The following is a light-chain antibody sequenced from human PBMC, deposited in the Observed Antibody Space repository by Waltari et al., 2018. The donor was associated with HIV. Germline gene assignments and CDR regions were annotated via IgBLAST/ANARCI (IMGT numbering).Light chain of an antibody. V-gene: IGLV2-8*01. Sequence: QSPLTQPPSASGSPGHSVTMSSTGTSSDIGGYNYVPWYQQPPGKAPKLIMTEVTKRPSGVPDRFSGSKSGNTASLTVSGLQAEDEAHYYCSSYAPTNKFYVLFGGGTTLTVL. CDR3: SSYAPTNKFYVL. CDR2: EVT. J-gene: IGLJ2*01. CDR1: SSDIGGYNY.